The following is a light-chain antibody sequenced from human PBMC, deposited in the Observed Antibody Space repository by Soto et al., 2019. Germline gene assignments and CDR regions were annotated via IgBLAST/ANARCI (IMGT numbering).Light chain of an antibody. CDR2: RAS. V-gene: IGKV3-15*01. J-gene: IGKJ4*01. CDR1: QDVTIN. CDR3: QQYNNWPLT. Sequence: EIVMTQSPATLSVSPGESATLSCRASQDVTINLAWYQQKPGQAPRLLIYRASTRATGIPARFSGSWSRTEFTLTISSLQSEDFAVYHCQQYNNWPLTFGGGTRVEIK.